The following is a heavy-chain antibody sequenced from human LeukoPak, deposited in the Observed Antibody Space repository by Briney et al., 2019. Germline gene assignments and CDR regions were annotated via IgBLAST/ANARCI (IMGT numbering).Heavy chain of an antibody. CDR2: NDYTGGA. CDR1: GGSISSYY. CDR3: ARSGPHYYDNSGYLDS. Sequence: SETLSLTCTVSGGSISSYYWSWIRQPPGKGLEWIGNNDYTGGANYNPSLKSRVTILVDTSKNQFSLKLISVTAADTAVYFCARSGPHYYDNSGYLDSWGQGALVTVSS. V-gene: IGHV4-59*01. J-gene: IGHJ4*02. D-gene: IGHD3-22*01.